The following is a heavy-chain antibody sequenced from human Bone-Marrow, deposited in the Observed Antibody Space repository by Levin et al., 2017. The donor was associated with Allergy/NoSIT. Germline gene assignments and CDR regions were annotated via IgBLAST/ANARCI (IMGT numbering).Heavy chain of an antibody. CDR2: ISSSSSTI. CDR1: GFTFSSYS. D-gene: IGHD6-19*01. CDR3: ARDQRDIVEYQLLPVRFPGIAVAHDAFDI. J-gene: IGHJ3*02. Sequence: GESLKISCAASGFTFSSYSMNWVRQAPGKGLEWVSYISSSSSTIYYADSVKGRFTISRDNAKNSLYLQMNSLRAEDTAVYYCARDQRDIVEYQLLPVRFPGIAVAHDAFDIWGQGTMVTVSS. V-gene: IGHV3-48*01.